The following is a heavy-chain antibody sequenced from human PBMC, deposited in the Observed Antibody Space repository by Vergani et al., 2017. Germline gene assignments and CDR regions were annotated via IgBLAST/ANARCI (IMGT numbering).Heavy chain of an antibody. Sequence: QVQLVQSGAEVKKPGSSVKVSCKASGYTFTSYYIHWVRQAPGQGLEWMGIINPSGGSTNYAQKFQGRVTMTRDTSTSTVFMELSSLRSEDTAVYYCARGCGSTSCYKRGEDWFDPWGKGTLVTVSS. CDR1: GYTFTSYY. CDR3: ARGCGSTSCYKRGEDWFDP. V-gene: IGHV1-46*01. D-gene: IGHD2-2*02. CDR2: INPSGGST. J-gene: IGHJ5*02.